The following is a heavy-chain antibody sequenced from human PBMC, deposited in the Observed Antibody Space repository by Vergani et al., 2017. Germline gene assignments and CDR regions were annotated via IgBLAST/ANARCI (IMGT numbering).Heavy chain of an antibody. CDR3: TRSECSGTTCYGHYFDL. D-gene: IGHD2-15*01. Sequence: VELLESGGGLAQPGGSLRVSCSASGFRVTTYYMSWVRQAPGKGLVWVSRVNPEGTNTPYADSVKGRFTISRDNAKNMMYLQLNSLRDEDTAVYYCTRSECSGTTCYGHYFDLWGHGILVTVSS. J-gene: IGHJ4*01. V-gene: IGHV3-74*02. CDR2: VNPEGTNT. CDR1: GFRVTTYY.